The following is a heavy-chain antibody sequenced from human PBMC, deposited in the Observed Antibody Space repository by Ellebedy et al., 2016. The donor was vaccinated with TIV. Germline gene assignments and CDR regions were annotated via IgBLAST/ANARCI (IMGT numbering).Heavy chain of an antibody. Sequence: ASVKVSCXASGYTFTSYGISWVRQAPGQGLEWMGWISTYNGNTNYAQKLQGRVTMTTDTSTSTAYMELSSLRSEDTAVYYCARGWELLHWDYWGQGTLVTVSS. D-gene: IGHD1-26*01. CDR3: ARGWELLHWDY. V-gene: IGHV1-18*01. J-gene: IGHJ4*02. CDR1: GYTFTSYG. CDR2: ISTYNGNT.